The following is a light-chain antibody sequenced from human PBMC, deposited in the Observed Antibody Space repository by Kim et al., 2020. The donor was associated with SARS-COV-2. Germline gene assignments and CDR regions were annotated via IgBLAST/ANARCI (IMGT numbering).Light chain of an antibody. CDR3: QQYNTFMYA. V-gene: IGKV1-5*01. Sequence: DIQMTQSPSTLSASVGDRVTITCRASQTISSWLAWYQQKPGKAPKLLIYDASFLAGGVPSRFSGSGSGTEFTLTISSLQPDDSATYYCQQYNTFMYAFGQGTKLEI. J-gene: IGKJ2*01. CDR2: DAS. CDR1: QTISSW.